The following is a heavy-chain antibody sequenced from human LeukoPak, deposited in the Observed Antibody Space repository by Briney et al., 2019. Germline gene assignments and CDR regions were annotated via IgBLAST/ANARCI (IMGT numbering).Heavy chain of an antibody. J-gene: IGHJ4*02. D-gene: IGHD3-22*01. V-gene: IGHV3-48*03. CDR1: GFTFSSYE. CDR2: IGTGGSPI. CDR3: ASFYGRSGRDY. Sequence: GWSLRLSCAASGFTFSSYEMNWVRQAPAKGLEWVSYIGTGGSPISYADSVKGRFTVSRDNPKNSLYLQMNRLRAEDTAVYYCASFYGRSGRDYWGQGTLVTVSS.